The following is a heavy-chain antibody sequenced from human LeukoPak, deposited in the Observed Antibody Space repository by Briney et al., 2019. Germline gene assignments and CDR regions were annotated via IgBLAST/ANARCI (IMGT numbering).Heavy chain of an antibody. V-gene: IGHV1-69*06. Sequence: GSSVKVSCKASGGTFSSYAISWVRQAPGHGLEWMGGIIPIFGTANYAQKFQGRVTITADKSTSTAYMELSSLRSEDTAVYYCARDASSSSWHNWFDPWGQGTLVTVSS. CDR2: IIPIFGTA. J-gene: IGHJ5*02. CDR3: ARDASSSSWHNWFDP. CDR1: GGTFSSYA. D-gene: IGHD6-13*01.